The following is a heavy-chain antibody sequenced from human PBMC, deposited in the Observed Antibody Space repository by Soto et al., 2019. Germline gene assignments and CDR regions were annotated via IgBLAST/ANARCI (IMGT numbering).Heavy chain of an antibody. V-gene: IGHV3-33*06. J-gene: IGHJ4*02. CDR1: GFTFSSYG. Sequence: GGSLRLSCAASGFTFSSYGMHWVRQAPGKGLEWVAVIWYDGSNKYYADSVKGRFTISRDNSKNTLYLQMNSLRAEDTAVYYCAKDPRYFDWLLPDYWGQGTLVTVSS. CDR2: IWYDGSNK. D-gene: IGHD3-9*01. CDR3: AKDPRYFDWLLPDY.